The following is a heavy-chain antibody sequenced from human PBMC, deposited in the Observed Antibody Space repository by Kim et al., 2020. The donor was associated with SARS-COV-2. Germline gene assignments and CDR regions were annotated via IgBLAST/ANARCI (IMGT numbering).Heavy chain of an antibody. Sequence: GGSLRLSCAASGFTFSSYGMHWVRQAPGKGLEWVAVISYDGSNKYYADSVKGRFTISRDNSKNTLYLQMNSLRAEDTAVYYCAKDNWDYYGSGSYYPAHYYYYGMDVWGQGTTVTVSS. D-gene: IGHD3-10*01. CDR3: AKDNWDYYGSGSYYPAHYYYYGMDV. J-gene: IGHJ6*02. CDR1: GFTFSSYG. V-gene: IGHV3-30*18. CDR2: ISYDGSNK.